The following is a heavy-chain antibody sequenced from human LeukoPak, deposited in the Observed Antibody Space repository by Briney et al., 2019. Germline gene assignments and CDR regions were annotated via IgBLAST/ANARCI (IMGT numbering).Heavy chain of an antibody. J-gene: IGHJ6*02. D-gene: IGHD7-27*01. CDR1: GYSFTSYW. CDR2: IYPGDSDT. Sequence: GESLKISCKGSGYSFTSYWIGWVRQMPGKGLEWMGIIYPGDSDTRYSPSFQGQVTISADKSISTAYLQWSSLKASDTAMYYCARHHQFMGTYYYYGMDVWGQGTTVAVSS. V-gene: IGHV5-51*01. CDR3: ARHHQFMGTYYYYGMDV.